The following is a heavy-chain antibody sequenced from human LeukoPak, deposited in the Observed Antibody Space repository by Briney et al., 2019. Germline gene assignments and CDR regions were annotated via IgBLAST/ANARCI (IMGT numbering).Heavy chain of an antibody. J-gene: IGHJ2*01. V-gene: IGHV1-69*06. CDR1: GGSIMNYA. Sequence: SVEVSCKPSGGSIMNYAISWVRQAPGQGLEWMGVIIPIFGTSNYAQKFQDRVTITADKSTNTANMELSSLRSEDTAVYYCAKVAAAIPRWYFDLWGRGTLVTVSS. CDR2: IIPIFGTS. CDR3: AKVAAAIPRWYFDL. D-gene: IGHD2-21*02.